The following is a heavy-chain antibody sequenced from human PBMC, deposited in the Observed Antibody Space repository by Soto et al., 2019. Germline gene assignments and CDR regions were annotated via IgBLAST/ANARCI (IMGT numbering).Heavy chain of an antibody. V-gene: IGHV1-18*01. CDR2: ISAYNGNT. J-gene: IGHJ5*02. CDR1: GYTFTSYG. CDR3: ARDVTAYGDYGLEKNNWFDP. Sequence: ASVKVSCKASGYTFTSYGISWVRQAPGQGLEWMGWISAYNGNTNYAQKLQGRVTMTTDTSTSTAYMELRSLRSDDTAVYYCARDVTAYGDYGLEKNNWFDPWGQGTLVTVSS. D-gene: IGHD4-17*01.